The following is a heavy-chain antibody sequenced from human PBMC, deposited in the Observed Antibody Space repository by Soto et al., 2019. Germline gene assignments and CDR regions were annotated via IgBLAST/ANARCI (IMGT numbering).Heavy chain of an antibody. J-gene: IGHJ3*02. V-gene: IGHV1-18*01. CDR3: VRDPYNGGGEDANGRALDI. D-gene: IGHD3-16*01. CDR1: GYTFTNYG. CDR2: VSTYHANR. Sequence: ASVKVSCKASGYTFTNYGVSWVRQAPGQGLEWMGWVSTYHANRNYAQKFQDRVTMTTDTSTNTAYMELKSLRSDDTAVYYCVRDPYNGGGEDANGRALDIWGQGTMVTVSS.